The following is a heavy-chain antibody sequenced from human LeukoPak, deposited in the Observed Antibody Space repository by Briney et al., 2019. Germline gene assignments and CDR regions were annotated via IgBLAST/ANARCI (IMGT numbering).Heavy chain of an antibody. Sequence: GESLKISCKGAGYSFTSYWSGWVRQMAGKGLEWMGIIYPGDSDTRYSPFFQGHVTISADKAISTAYLQWSILEASATAMYFSGRQRAESCKDPLDIWGQGTMVTVSS. J-gene: IGHJ3*02. D-gene: IGHD2/OR15-2a*01. V-gene: IGHV5-51*01. CDR2: IYPGDSDT. CDR1: GYSFTSYW. CDR3: GRQRAESCKDPLDI.